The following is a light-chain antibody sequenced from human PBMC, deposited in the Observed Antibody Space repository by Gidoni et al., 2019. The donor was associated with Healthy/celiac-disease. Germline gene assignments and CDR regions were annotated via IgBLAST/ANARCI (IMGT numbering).Light chain of an antibody. CDR1: QSVSSSY. V-gene: IGKV3-20*01. CDR2: GAS. Sequence: EIVLTQSPGPLSLSPGGRATLSCRASQSVSSSYLAWYQQQPGQAPRLLIYGASSRATGIPDRFSGSGSGTDFTLTISRLEPEDFAVYYCQQYGSSPLGTFGQGTKLEIK. CDR3: QQYGSSPLGT. J-gene: IGKJ2*02.